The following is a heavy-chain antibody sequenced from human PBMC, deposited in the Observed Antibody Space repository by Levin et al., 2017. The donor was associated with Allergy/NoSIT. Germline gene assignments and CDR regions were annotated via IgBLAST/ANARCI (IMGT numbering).Heavy chain of an antibody. CDR2: IIPIFGTA. D-gene: IGHD3-10*01. Sequence: SVKVSCKASGGTFSSYAISWVRQAPGQGLEWMGGIIPIFGTANYAQKFQGRVTITADESTSTAYMELSSLRSEDTAVYYCARDSTYYGSGTLKYYYYYYGMDVWGQGTTVTVSS. CDR3: ARDSTYYGSGTLKYYYYYYGMDV. J-gene: IGHJ6*02. V-gene: IGHV1-69*13. CDR1: GGTFSSYA.